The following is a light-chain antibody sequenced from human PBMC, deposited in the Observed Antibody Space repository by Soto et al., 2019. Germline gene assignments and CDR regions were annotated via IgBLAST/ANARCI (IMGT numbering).Light chain of an antibody. J-gene: IGLJ1*01. CDR3: QSYDSSLSGYV. V-gene: IGLV1-40*01. Sequence: LTQPPSVSGAPGQRVTISCTGSSSNIGAGFDVHWYQQLPGTAPKLLIYGNSNRPSGVPDRFSVSKSGTSASLAITGLQAEDEADYYCQSYDSSLSGYVFGTGTKVTVL. CDR2: GNS. CDR1: SSNIGAGFD.